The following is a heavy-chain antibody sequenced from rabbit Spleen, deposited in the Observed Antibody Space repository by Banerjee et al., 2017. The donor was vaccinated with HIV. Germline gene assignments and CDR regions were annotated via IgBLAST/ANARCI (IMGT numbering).Heavy chain of an antibody. D-gene: IGHD1-1*01. CDR1: GVSFSGDSY. V-gene: IGHV1S40*01. J-gene: IGHJ6*01. Sequence: QSLEESGGGLVKPEGSLTLTCKASGVSFSGDSYMCWVRQAPGKGLEWIACIDTGSSGFTYFASWAKGRFTISKTSSTTVTLQMTSLTAADTATYFCARDTSSSFSSYGMDLWGPGTLVTVS. CDR2: IDTGSSGFT. CDR3: ARDTSSSFSSYGMDL.